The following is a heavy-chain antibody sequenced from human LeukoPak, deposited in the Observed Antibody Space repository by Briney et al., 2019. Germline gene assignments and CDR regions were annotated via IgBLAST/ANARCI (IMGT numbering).Heavy chain of an antibody. Sequence: GGSLRLSCAASGFTFSSYSMNWVRQAPGKGLEWVSYISSSSSTIYYADSVKGRFTISRDNAKNSLYLQMNSLRAEDTAVYYCARDQVVVVPAAYTTFDYWGQGTLVTVSS. D-gene: IGHD2-2*01. J-gene: IGHJ4*02. CDR3: ARDQVVVVPAAYTTFDY. CDR1: GFTFSSYS. CDR2: ISSSSSTI. V-gene: IGHV3-48*04.